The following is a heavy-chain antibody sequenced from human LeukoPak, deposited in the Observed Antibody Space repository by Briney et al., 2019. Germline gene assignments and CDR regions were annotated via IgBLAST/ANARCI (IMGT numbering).Heavy chain of an antibody. CDR2: IIPILGIA. V-gene: IGHV1-69*04. CDR1: GGIFSSYA. Sequence: GSSVKVSCKASGGIFSSYAISWVRQAPGQGLEWMGRIIPILGIANYAQKFQGRVTITADKSTSTAYMELSSLRSEDTAVYYCARASGTYCSGGSCYQYYFDYWGQGTLVTVSS. J-gene: IGHJ4*02. CDR3: ARASGTYCSGGSCYQYYFDY. D-gene: IGHD2-15*01.